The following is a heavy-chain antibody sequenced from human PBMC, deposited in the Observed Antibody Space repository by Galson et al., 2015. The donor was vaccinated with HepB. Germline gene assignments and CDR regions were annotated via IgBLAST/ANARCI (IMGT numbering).Heavy chain of an antibody. CDR2: IKQDGSEK. Sequence: SLRLSCAASGFSFSTYWMSWVRQAPGKGLEWVANIKQDGSEKYYVDSVKGRFTISRDNAKNSLFLQLNSLRVEDTAVYFCVRVGGAYSFEYWGQGTLVTVSS. CDR3: VRVGGAYSFEY. J-gene: IGHJ4*02. D-gene: IGHD3-16*01. V-gene: IGHV3-7*01. CDR1: GFSFSTYW.